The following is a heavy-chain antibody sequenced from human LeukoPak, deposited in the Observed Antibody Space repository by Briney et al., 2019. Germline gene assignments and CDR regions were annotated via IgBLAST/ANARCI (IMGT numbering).Heavy chain of an antibody. CDR2: ITTNGGNT. CDR1: GFTFGIYA. V-gene: IGHV3-64*02. J-gene: IGHJ3*01. Sequence: QTGGPLRLSCAASGFTFGIYAMHWVRQAPGKGLEHVSTITTNGGNTYYADSVKGRFTISRDNSKDTLFLQMGSLRAEDMAVYYCAKPLTSYSSGFSDVFDVWGHGAMVTVSS. CDR3: AKPLTSYSSGFSDVFDV. D-gene: IGHD5-18*01.